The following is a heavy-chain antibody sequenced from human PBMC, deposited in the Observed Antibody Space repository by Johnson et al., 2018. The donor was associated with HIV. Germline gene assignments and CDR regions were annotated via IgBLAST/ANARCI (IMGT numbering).Heavy chain of an antibody. J-gene: IGHJ3*02. CDR3: AKDQWSSSWTNDAFDI. CDR1: GFTFGDYA. Sequence: VQLVESGGGLVQPGRSLRLPCTASGFTFGDYAMRWVRQAPGKGLDWVSAISGSGGRKYYGDSVKGRFTISRANSKNTLYLQMNSLRAEDTAVYYCAKDQWSSSWTNDAFDIWGQGTMVTVSS. CDR2: ISGSGGRK. D-gene: IGHD6-13*01. V-gene: IGHV3-23*04.